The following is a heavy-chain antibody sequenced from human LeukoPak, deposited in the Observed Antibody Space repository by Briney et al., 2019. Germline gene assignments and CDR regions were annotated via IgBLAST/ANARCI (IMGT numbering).Heavy chain of an antibody. V-gene: IGHV3-7*04. CDR2: IKQDGGDE. J-gene: IGHJ4*02. D-gene: IGHD6-6*01. CDR3: PRGGSDSDY. CDR1: GFTFSNYW. Sequence: GGSLRLSCEASGFTFSNYWMTWVRQAPGKGLEWVANIKQDGGDENYVDSVKGRFTISRDNGKNSLYLQMNSLRAEDTAVYYCPRGGSDSDYWGQGTLVTVSS.